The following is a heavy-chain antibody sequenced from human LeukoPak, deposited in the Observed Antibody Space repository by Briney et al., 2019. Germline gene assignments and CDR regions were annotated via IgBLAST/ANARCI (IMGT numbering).Heavy chain of an antibody. CDR1: GGSISSYY. CDR2: IYYSGST. J-gene: IGHJ5*02. V-gene: IGHV4-59*06. Sequence: PSETLSLTCTVSGGSISSYYWSWIRQPPGKGLEWIGYIYYSGSTYYNPSLKSRVTISVDTSKNQFSLKLSSVTAADTAVYYCASRGYRYNWFDPWGQGTLVTVSS. D-gene: IGHD6-13*01. CDR3: ASRGYRYNWFDP.